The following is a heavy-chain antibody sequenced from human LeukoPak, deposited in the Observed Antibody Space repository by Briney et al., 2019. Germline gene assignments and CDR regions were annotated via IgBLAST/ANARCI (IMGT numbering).Heavy chain of an antibody. V-gene: IGHV1-69*13. CDR2: IIPIFGTA. CDR3: ATEREHVLGFDP. D-gene: IGHD1-26*01. Sequence: VKVSXKASGGTFSSYAISWVRQAPGQGLEWMGGIIPIFGTANYAQKFQGRVTITADESTSTAYMELSSLRSEDTAVYYCATEREHVLGFDPWGQGTLVTVSS. CDR1: GGTFSSYA. J-gene: IGHJ5*02.